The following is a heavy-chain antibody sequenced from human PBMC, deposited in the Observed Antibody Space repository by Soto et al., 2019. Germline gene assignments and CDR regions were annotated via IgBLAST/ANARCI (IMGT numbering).Heavy chain of an antibody. CDR2: ISAYNGNT. Sequence: ASLKVSCKASGYPFTSYGISWVRQAPGQGLVWMGWISAYNGNTNYAQKLQGRVTMTTDTSTSTAYMELRSLRSDDTAVYYCARDFYGYFDYWGKGILVTVSS. J-gene: IGHJ4*02. CDR1: GYPFTSYG. D-gene: IGHD5-18*01. V-gene: IGHV1-18*01. CDR3: ARDFYGYFDY.